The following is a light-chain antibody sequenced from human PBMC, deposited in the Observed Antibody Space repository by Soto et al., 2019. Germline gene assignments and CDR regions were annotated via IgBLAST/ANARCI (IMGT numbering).Light chain of an antibody. Sequence: ENVLTQSPGTLSLSPGERATLSCRASQTVSSSYLAWYQQQPGQVPRLLICGASSRATGVPDRFSGSGSGTDFTLTISGLEPEDFAVYYCSQYDSSPGTFGHGTKVEIK. J-gene: IGKJ1*01. CDR1: QTVSSSY. CDR2: GAS. V-gene: IGKV3-20*01. CDR3: SQYDSSPGT.